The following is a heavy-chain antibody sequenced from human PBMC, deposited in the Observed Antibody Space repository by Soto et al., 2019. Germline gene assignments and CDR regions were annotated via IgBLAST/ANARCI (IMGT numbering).Heavy chain of an antibody. CDR3: AREEGLYYYDDTGYYFDY. J-gene: IGHJ4*02. D-gene: IGHD3-22*01. CDR1: GGSISSGDYY. Sequence: SETLSLTCTVSGGSISSGDYYWSWIRQPPGKGLEWIGYIYHNGNAYYNPSLQSRVTLSVDTSKNQFSLEVTSVTAADTAVYYCAREEGLYYYDDTGYYFDYWGQGTLVTVSS. CDR2: IYHNGNA. V-gene: IGHV4-30-4*01.